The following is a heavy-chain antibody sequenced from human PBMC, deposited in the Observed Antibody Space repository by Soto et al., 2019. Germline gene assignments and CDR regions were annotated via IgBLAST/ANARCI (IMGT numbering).Heavy chain of an antibody. CDR2: ISSSSSYT. J-gene: IGHJ4*02. V-gene: IGHV3-11*05. CDR3: ARGTGTLDY. D-gene: IGHD1-7*01. Sequence: IRQAPGKGLEWVSYISSSSSYTNYADSVKGRFTISRDNAKNSLYLQMISLISDDTAVYYCARGTGTLDYWGQGTLVTVSS.